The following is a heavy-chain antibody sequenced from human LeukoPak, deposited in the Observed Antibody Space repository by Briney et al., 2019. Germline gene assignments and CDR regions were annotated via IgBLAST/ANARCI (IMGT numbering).Heavy chain of an antibody. V-gene: IGHV3-7*01. D-gene: IGHD2-15*01. CDR2: IKEDGSEK. CDR1: GFTFSDYW. Sequence: GGSLRLSCAASGFTFSDYWMSWVRQAPGKGLEWVANIKEDGSEKYYVDSVKGRFTISRDNAKNSLCLQMNGLRAEDTAVYYCATYGVVERATDYWGQGTLVTVSS. J-gene: IGHJ4*02. CDR3: ATYGVVERATDY.